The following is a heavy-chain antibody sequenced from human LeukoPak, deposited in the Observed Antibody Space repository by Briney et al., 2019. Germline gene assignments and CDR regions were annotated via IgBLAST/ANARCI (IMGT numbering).Heavy chain of an antibody. CDR3: AREHDYGDSGGY. J-gene: IGHJ4*02. V-gene: IGHV1-18*01. CDR1: GYTLTSYG. CDR2: SSFYNGNT. Sequence: GASVKVSCKASGYTLTSYGISWVRQAPGQGLEWMGWSSFYNGNTNYAQKFQGRVTMTRDTSISTAYMELSRLRSDDTAVYYCAREHDYGDSGGYWGQGTLVTVSS. D-gene: IGHD4-17*01.